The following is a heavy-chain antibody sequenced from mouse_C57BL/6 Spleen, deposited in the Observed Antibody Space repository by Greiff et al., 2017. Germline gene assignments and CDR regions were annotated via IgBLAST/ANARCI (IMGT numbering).Heavy chain of an antibody. Sequence: EVMLVESGGGLVKPGGSLKLSCAASGFTFSSYTMSWVRQTPEKRLEWVATISGGGGNTYYPDSVKGRFTISRDNAKNTLYLQMSSLRSEDTALYDCARRGDGYYRYYAMDYWGQGTSVTVSS. CDR2: ISGGGGNT. V-gene: IGHV5-9*01. CDR1: GFTFSSYT. J-gene: IGHJ4*01. CDR3: ARRGDGYYRYYAMDY. D-gene: IGHD2-3*01.